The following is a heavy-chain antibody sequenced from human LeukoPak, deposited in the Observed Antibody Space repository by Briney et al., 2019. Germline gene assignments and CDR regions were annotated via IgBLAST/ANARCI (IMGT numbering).Heavy chain of an antibody. CDR3: ARSSRTWTLDY. V-gene: IGHV1-2*02. CDR2: INPNSGGT. CDR1: GYTFTGHY. J-gene: IGHJ4*02. Sequence: ASGKVSCKTSGYTFTGHYLHWVRQAPGQGHEWMGWINPNSGGTNYAQKFKGRVTMTRDTSISTAYMELSSLGSDDTALYYCARSSRTWTLDYWGQGTLVTVSS. D-gene: IGHD2-2*01.